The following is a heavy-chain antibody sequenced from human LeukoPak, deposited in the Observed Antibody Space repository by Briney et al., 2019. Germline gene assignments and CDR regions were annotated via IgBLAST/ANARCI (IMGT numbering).Heavy chain of an antibody. CDR3: TRTYYYDSSGYVDYYYGMDV. Sequence: PGGSLKLSCAASGFTFSGSAMHWVRQASGKGLEWVGRIRSKANSYATAYAASVKGRFTISRDDSKNTAYLQMNSLKTEDTAVYYCTRTYYYDSSGYVDYYYGMDVWGQGTMVTVSS. V-gene: IGHV3-73*01. CDR1: GFTFSGSA. J-gene: IGHJ6*02. D-gene: IGHD3-22*01. CDR2: IRSKANSYAT.